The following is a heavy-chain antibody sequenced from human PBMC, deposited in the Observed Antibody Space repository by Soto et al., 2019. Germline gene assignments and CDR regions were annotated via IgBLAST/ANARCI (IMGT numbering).Heavy chain of an antibody. CDR3: ATGLTRPVRPPFDT. CDR2: IFSGDNT. V-gene: IGHV3-53*01. Sequence: GGSLRLSCAASGFTISGNYITWVRKAPGKGLEWVSVIFSGDNTFYSDSVKGRFTISRDSSKNTVYLQMNRLRGDDTAVYICATGLTRPVRPPFDTWGQGTLVTVSS. D-gene: IGHD2-8*02. CDR1: GFTISGNY. J-gene: IGHJ5*02.